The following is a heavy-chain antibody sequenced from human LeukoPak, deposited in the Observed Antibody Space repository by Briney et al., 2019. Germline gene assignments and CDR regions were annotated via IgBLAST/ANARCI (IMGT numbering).Heavy chain of an antibody. J-gene: IGHJ3*02. D-gene: IGHD2-15*01. CDR2: IYPGDSDT. V-gene: IGHV5-51*01. CDR3: ARRGYCSGGSCFSNAFDI. CDR1: GYSFTSYW. Sequence: GESLKISCKGSGYSFTSYWIGWVRQMPGKGLERMGIIYPGDSDTRYSPSLQGQVTISAAKSTSTAYLQWSSLKASDTAMYYCARRGYCSGGSCFSNAFDIWGQGTMVTVSS.